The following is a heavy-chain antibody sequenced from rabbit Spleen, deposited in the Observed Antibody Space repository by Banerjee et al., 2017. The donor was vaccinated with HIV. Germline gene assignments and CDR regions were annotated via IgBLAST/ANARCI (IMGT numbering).Heavy chain of an antibody. CDR3: ARWAAGNSGWYTFNL. CDR1: RFSFSSNYY. D-gene: IGHD1-1*01. J-gene: IGHJ4*01. V-gene: IGHV1S43*01. CDR2: IGTSSGNT. Sequence: QEKLVESGGDLVKPGASLTLTCTASRFSFSSNYYICWVRQAPGKGLEWIGCIGTSSGNTWYASWAKGRFTINRSTSLNTVDLKMTSLTAADTATYFCARWAAGNSGWYTFNLWGPGTLVTVS.